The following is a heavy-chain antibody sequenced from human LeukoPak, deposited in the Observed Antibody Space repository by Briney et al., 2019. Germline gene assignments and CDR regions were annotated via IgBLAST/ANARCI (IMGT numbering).Heavy chain of an antibody. CDR3: ARFGTSGYSGDH. J-gene: IGHJ4*02. V-gene: IGHV3-21*01. CDR2: IGISSNKI. D-gene: IGHD3-22*01. CDR1: GFTLRSYT. Sequence: SGGSLRLSCAASGFTLRSYTMNWVRQAPGKGLEWVSSIGISSNKIYYADSVKGRFIISRDNAKNSVYLQMSSLRAEDTAVYYCARFGTSGYSGDHWGQGTLVTVSS.